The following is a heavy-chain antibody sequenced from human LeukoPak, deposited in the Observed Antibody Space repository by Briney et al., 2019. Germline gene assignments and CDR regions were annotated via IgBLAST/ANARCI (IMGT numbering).Heavy chain of an antibody. D-gene: IGHD1-26*01. CDR1: GGTFSSYA. Sequence: GASVKVSCKASGGTFSSYAISWVRQAPGQGLEWMGGIIPIFGTANYAQKFQGRVTITADKSTSTAYMELSSLRSEDTAVYYCAASLKFPFIVGTTFYFDYWGQGTLVTVSS. CDR3: AASLKFPFIVGTTFYFDY. V-gene: IGHV1-69*06. J-gene: IGHJ4*02. CDR2: IIPIFGTA.